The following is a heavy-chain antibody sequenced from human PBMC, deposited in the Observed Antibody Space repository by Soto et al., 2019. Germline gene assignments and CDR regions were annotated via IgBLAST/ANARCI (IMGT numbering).Heavy chain of an antibody. D-gene: IGHD2-21*01. V-gene: IGHV4-39*01. J-gene: IGHJ5*02. CDR1: GCTISSDDYY. CDR3: ARVPRYGDCCFDT. Sequence: SETLSLTCSVSGCTISSDDYYWGWIRQPPGKGLEWIGSIFYSGSTYYNPSLKRRIIITVDTSKNQFNQIYLKLGSVTAADSGVYYCARVPRYGDCCFDTWGQGTLVTVSS. CDR2: IFYSGST.